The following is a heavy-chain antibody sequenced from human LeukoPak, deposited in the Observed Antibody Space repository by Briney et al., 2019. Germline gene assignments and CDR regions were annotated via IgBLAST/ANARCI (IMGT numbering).Heavy chain of an antibody. J-gene: IGHJ3*02. D-gene: IGHD1-14*01. CDR3: ARTHRDAFDN. Sequence: GGSLRLSRASSGFTFSSYSMNWVRQAPGKGLEGVSSISSSSSYIYYADSVKGRFTISRDNAKISLYLQMNSLRAEYTAVYYCARTHRDAFDNWGQGTMVTVSS. CDR1: GFTFSSYS. V-gene: IGHV3-21*01. CDR2: ISSSSSYI.